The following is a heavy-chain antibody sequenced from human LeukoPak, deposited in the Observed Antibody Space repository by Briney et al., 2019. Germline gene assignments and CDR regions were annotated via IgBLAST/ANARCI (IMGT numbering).Heavy chain of an antibody. V-gene: IGHV1-69*05. CDR2: IIPIFGTA. CDR3: TRLNKGSSSWYWGYNWFDP. Sequence: SVKVSCKASGGTFSSYAISWVRQAPGQGLEWMGGIIPIFGTANYAQKFQGRVTITTDESTSTAYMELSSLRSEDTAVYYCTRLNKGSSSWYWGYNWFDPWGQGTLVTVSS. D-gene: IGHD6-13*01. CDR1: GGTFSSYA. J-gene: IGHJ5*02.